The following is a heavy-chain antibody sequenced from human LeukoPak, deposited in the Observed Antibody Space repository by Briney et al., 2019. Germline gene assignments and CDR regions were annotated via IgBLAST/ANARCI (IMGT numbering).Heavy chain of an antibody. D-gene: IGHD2-2*01. CDR1: GYTFTGYY. J-gene: IGHJ4*02. CDR2: INPNSGGT. Sequence: ASVKVSCKASGYTFTGYYMHWVRQAPGQGLEWMGWINPNSGGTNYAQKFQGRVTMTRDTSISTAYMELSRLRSDDTAVYYCARDEDIVVVPAAIVYWGQGTLVTVSS. CDR3: ARDEDIVVVPAAIVY. V-gene: IGHV1-2*02.